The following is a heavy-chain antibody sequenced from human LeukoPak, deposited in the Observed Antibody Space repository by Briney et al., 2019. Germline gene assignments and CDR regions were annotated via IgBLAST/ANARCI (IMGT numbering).Heavy chain of an antibody. D-gene: IGHD3-10*01. CDR1: GFTFDTHA. Sequence: SEGSLRLSCAASGFTFDTHAMSWVRQAPGKGLEWISTMSGHGHNVYYADSVKGRFTISRDNSKNTLYLHMNSLRAEDTAVYYCARSVRGRIGMDVWGQGTTVTVSS. V-gene: IGHV3-23*01. J-gene: IGHJ6*02. CDR2: MSGHGHNV. CDR3: ARSVRGRIGMDV.